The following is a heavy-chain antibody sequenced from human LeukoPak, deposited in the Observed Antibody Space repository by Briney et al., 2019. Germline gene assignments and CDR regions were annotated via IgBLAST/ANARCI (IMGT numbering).Heavy chain of an antibody. D-gene: IGHD3-10*01. CDR1: GGSISSGGYY. CDR3: ARDGAYYGSGSSMYNWFDP. V-gene: IGHV4-31*03. Sequence: SETLSLTCTVSGGSISSGGYYWSWIRQHPGKGLEWIGYIYYSGSTYYNPSLKSRVTISVDTSKNQFSLKLSSVTAADTAVYYCARDGAYYGSGSSMYNWFDPWGQGTLVTVSS. J-gene: IGHJ5*02. CDR2: IYYSGST.